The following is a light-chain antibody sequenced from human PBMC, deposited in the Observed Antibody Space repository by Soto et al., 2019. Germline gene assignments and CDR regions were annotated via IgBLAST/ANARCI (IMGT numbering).Light chain of an antibody. V-gene: IGKV3-11*01. J-gene: IGKJ4*01. CDR3: QQRSNWPLT. CDR2: DAS. Sequence: EIVLTQSPAPLSLSTGERATLSCRASQSVSSYLAWYQQKPGQAPRLLIYDASNRATGIPARFSGSGSGTDCTLTISSLEPEDVAVYYCQQRSNWPLTFGGGTKVDI. CDR1: QSVSSY.